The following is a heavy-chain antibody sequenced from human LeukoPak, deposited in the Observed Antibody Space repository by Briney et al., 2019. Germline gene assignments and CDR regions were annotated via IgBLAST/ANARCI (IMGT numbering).Heavy chain of an antibody. V-gene: IGHV1-69*05. CDR1: GGTFCSYA. CDR3: ATPNYYDSSGYVY. D-gene: IGHD3-22*01. Sequence: SVKVSCKASGGTFCSYAISWVRQAPGQGLEWMGGIIPIFGTANYAQKFQGRVTITTDESTSTAYMELSSLRSEDTAVYYCATPNYYDSSGYVYWGQGTLVTVSS. J-gene: IGHJ4*02. CDR2: IIPIFGTA.